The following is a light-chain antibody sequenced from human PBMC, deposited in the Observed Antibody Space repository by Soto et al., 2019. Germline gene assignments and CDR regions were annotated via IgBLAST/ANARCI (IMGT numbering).Light chain of an antibody. Sequence: ESVLTQSPATLSLSPGERATLSCRASPSVSNSLAWYQHKPGQAPRLLIYDASNRATGVPTRFSGSGSGTDFTLTISRLEPEDSAVYYCQQYGSSPQRTFGQGTKVDIK. CDR1: PSVSNS. CDR3: QQYGSSPQRT. V-gene: IGKV3-20*01. J-gene: IGKJ1*01. CDR2: DAS.